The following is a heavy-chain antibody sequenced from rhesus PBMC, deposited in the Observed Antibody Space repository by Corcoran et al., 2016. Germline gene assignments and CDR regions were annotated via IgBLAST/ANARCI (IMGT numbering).Heavy chain of an antibody. Sequence: EVQLVESGGGVVQPGGSLRLSCAASGFTFDDYAVGWVRQAPGKGLEWVSDISWNSGSTGYEESVKGRFTISRDNAKNSLYLQMNRLRAEDTALYYCSRVGTVSASGGGLDSWGQGVVVTVSS. D-gene: IGHD5-24*01. CDR3: SRVGTVSASGGGLDS. CDR1: GFTFDDYA. J-gene: IGHJ6*01. CDR2: ISWNSGST. V-gene: IGHV3-78*01.